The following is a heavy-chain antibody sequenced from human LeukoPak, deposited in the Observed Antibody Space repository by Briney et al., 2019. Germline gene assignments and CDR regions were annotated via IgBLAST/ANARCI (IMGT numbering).Heavy chain of an antibody. V-gene: IGHV3-30*04. CDR1: GFTFSSYA. CDR2: ISYDGSNK. Sequence: GGSLRLSCAASGFTFSSYAMHWVRQAPGKGLEWVAVISYDGSNKYYADSVKGRFTISRDNSKNTLYLQMNSLRAEDTAVYYCAREVGYCSSTSCSGDWFDAWGQGTLVTVSS. CDR3: AREVGYCSSTSCSGDWFDA. D-gene: IGHD2-2*01. J-gene: IGHJ5*02.